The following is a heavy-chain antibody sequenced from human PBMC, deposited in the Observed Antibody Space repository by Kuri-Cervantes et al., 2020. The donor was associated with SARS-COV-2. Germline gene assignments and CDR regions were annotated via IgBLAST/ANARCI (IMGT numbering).Heavy chain of an antibody. CDR3: ARGKIEYSSSFTWFDP. CDR2: IYHSGST. CDR1: GYSISSGYY. V-gene: IGHV4-38-2*01. J-gene: IGHJ5*02. D-gene: IGHD6-6*01. Sequence: SETLSLTCAVSGYSISSGYYWGWIRQPPGKGLEWIGSIYHSGSTYYNPSLKSRVTISVDTSKNQFSLKLSSVTAADTAVYYCARGKIEYSSSFTWFDPWGQGTLVTVSS.